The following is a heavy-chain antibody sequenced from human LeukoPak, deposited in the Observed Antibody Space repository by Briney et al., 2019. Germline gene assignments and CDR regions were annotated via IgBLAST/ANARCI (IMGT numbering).Heavy chain of an antibody. Sequence: SETLSLTCTVSGGSISSGDYYWSWIRQPPGKGLEWIGYIYYSGNAYYNPSLKSRVTISVDMPKNQISLKLSSVTAADTAVYYCARGLSGHDYDDYWGQGTLVTVFS. J-gene: IGHJ4*02. D-gene: IGHD5-12*01. CDR2: IYYSGNA. V-gene: IGHV4-30-4*01. CDR1: GGSISSGDYY. CDR3: ARGLSGHDYDDY.